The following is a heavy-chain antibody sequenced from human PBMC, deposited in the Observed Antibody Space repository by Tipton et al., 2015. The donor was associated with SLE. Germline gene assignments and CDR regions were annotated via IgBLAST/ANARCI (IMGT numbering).Heavy chain of an antibody. D-gene: IGHD2-15*01. Sequence: SLRLPCAASGFTFSNYGMHWVRQAPGKGLEWVSYISPSGDTTYYADSLKGRFTISRDNAKNSLYLQMNSLRAEDTAVYYCAKPAVVVAALSDAFDIWGQGTMVTVSS. CDR1: GFTFSNYG. CDR2: ISPSGDTT. V-gene: IGHV3-48*04. CDR3: AKPAVVVAALSDAFDI. J-gene: IGHJ3*02.